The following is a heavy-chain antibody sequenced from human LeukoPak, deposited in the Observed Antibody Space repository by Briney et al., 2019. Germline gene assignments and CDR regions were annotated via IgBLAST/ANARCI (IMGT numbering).Heavy chain of an antibody. J-gene: IGHJ4*02. V-gene: IGHV3-21*01. CDR3: ARDITMIVVVTPSFDY. CDR2: ISTSSSYI. D-gene: IGHD3-22*01. Sequence: PGGSLGLPCAASGFTFSTYSMNWVRQAPGKGLEWVSSISTSSSYIYYADSVKGRFTISRDNAKNSLYLQLNSLRAEDTAVYYCARDITMIVVVTPSFDYWGQGTLVTVSS. CDR1: GFTFSTYS.